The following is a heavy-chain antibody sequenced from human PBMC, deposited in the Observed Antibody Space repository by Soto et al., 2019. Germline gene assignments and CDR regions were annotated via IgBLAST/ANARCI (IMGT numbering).Heavy chain of an antibody. Sequence: SETLSLTCTVSGGSISSSSYYWGWIRQPPGKGLEWIGSIYYSGSTYYNPSLKSRVTISVDTSKNQFSLKLSSVTAADTAVYYCASPGGGSGSYRYFDYWGQGTLVTVSS. D-gene: IGHD3-10*01. CDR2: IYYSGST. J-gene: IGHJ4*02. V-gene: IGHV4-39*01. CDR1: GGSISSSSYY. CDR3: ASPGGGSGSYRYFDY.